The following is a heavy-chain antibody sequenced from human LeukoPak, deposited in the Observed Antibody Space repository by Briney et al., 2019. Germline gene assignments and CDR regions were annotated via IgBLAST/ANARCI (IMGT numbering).Heavy chain of an antibody. CDR2: IGFNGGST. Sequence: GGSLRLSCAASGFTFSSYAMHWVRQAPGKGLEFVSAIGFNGGSTYYADSVKGRFTISRDNSKNTLYLQMGSLRDDDMAVYYCARGGANTGQQYFQDWGQGTLVTVSS. J-gene: IGHJ1*01. D-gene: IGHD5-18*01. CDR3: ARGGANTGQQYFQD. V-gene: IGHV3-64*02. CDR1: GFTFSSYA.